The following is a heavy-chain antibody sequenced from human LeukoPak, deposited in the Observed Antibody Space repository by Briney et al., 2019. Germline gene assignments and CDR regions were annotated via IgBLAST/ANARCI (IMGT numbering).Heavy chain of an antibody. Sequence: GGSLRLSCVVSGFTFSSYWMSWVRQAPGKGLEGVANIKKDGSGISYVDSVKGRFIISRDNAMNSLYLQMNSLRVEDTAVYFCAGGNSIDVWGKGTAVTVSS. D-gene: IGHD3-16*01. V-gene: IGHV3-7*03. CDR2: IKKDGSGI. CDR1: GFTFSSYW. J-gene: IGHJ6*04. CDR3: AGGNSIDV.